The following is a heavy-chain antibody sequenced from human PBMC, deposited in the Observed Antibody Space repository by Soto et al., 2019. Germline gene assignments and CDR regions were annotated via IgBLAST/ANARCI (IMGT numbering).Heavy chain of an antibody. CDR1: GFPFSSYA. J-gene: IGHJ4*02. V-gene: IGHV3-23*01. D-gene: IGHD3-10*01. CDR2: ISGSGGST. Sequence: PGGSLRLSCAASGFPFSSYAMSWVRPAPGKGLEWVSTISGSGGSTYYADSVKGRFTISRDNSKNTLYLQMNSLRAEDTAVYYCAKTPPRITMVRGVISDYWGQGTLVTVSS. CDR3: AKTPPRITMVRGVISDY.